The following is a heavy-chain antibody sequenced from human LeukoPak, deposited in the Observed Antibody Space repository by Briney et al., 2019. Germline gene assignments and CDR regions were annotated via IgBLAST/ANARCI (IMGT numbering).Heavy chain of an antibody. Sequence: ASVKVSCKASGYTFTGYYMHWVRQAPGQGLEWMGWINPNSGGTNYAQKFQGRVTMTWDTSISTAYMELSRLRSDDTAVYYCARVYYDILTGYQLPKGDAFDIWGQGTVVTVSS. D-gene: IGHD3-9*01. V-gene: IGHV1-2*02. J-gene: IGHJ3*02. CDR3: ARVYYDILTGYQLPKGDAFDI. CDR2: INPNSGGT. CDR1: GYTFTGYY.